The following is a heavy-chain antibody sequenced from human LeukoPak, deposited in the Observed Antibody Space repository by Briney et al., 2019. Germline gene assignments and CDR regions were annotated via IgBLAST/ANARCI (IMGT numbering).Heavy chain of an antibody. Sequence: SVNVSCTPSGGTFSSYAISWVRQAPGQGLEWMGGIIPIFGTATYAQTFHGRVTITADKSTSTAYMELSSLRSEDSVVYYCARDQWLEENTNWFDLWGQGTLVTVSS. J-gene: IGHJ5*02. D-gene: IGHD6-19*01. CDR2: IIPIFGTA. V-gene: IGHV1-69*06. CDR3: ARDQWLEENTNWFDL. CDR1: GGTFSSYA.